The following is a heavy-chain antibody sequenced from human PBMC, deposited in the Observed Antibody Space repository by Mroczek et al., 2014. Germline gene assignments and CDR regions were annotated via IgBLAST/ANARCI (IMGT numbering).Heavy chain of an antibody. D-gene: IGHD6-19*01. V-gene: IGHV4-34*01. Sequence: QVQLQQWGAGLLKPSETLSLTCAVYGGSFSGYYWSWIRQPPGKGLEWIGEINHSGSTNYNPSLKSRVTISVDTSKNQFSLKLSSVTAADTAVYYCASTSRGHKTVALDYWGQGTLVTVSS. J-gene: IGHJ4*02. CDR1: GGSFSGYY. CDR2: INHSGST. CDR3: ASTSRGHKTVALDY.